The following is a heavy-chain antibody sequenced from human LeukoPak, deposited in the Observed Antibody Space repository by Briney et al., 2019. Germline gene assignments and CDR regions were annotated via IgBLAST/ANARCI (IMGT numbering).Heavy chain of an antibody. Sequence: ASVKVSCKVSGYTLTELSMHWVRQAPGKGLEWMGGFDPEDGETIYAQKFQGRVTMTEDTSTDTAYMELSSLRSEDTAVYYCATVRAAAGTSNAFDIWGQGTMVTVSS. CDR3: ATVRAAAGTSNAFDI. V-gene: IGHV1-24*01. D-gene: IGHD6-13*01. CDR2: FDPEDGET. J-gene: IGHJ3*02. CDR1: GYTLTELS.